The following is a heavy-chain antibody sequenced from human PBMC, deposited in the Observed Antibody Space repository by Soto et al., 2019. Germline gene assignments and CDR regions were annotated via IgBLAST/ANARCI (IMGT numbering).Heavy chain of an antibody. Sequence: QLQLQESGPGLVKPSETLSLTCTVSGGSISSSSYYWGWIRQPPGKGLEWIGSIYYSGSTYYNPSLKSRVTIPVDTSKNKFSLTLSSVTAADTSVYYCARRKGDCSGGSCFHAFDIWGHGTMVTVSS. CDR1: GGSISSSSYY. V-gene: IGHV4-39*01. CDR3: ARRKGDCSGGSCFHAFDI. D-gene: IGHD2-15*01. J-gene: IGHJ3*02. CDR2: IYYSGST.